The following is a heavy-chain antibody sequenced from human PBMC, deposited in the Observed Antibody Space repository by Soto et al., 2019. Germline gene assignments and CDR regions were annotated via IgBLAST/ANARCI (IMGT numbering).Heavy chain of an antibody. J-gene: IGHJ6*02. V-gene: IGHV1-2*04. CDR2: INPNSGGT. Sequence: ASVKVSCKASGYTFTGYYMHWVRQAPGQGLEWMGWINPNSGGTNYAQKFQGWVTMTRDTSISTAYMELSRLRSDDTAVYYCARPRSGYYSNYGMDVWGQGTTVTVSS. D-gene: IGHD2-15*01. CDR3: ARPRSGYYSNYGMDV. CDR1: GYTFTGYY.